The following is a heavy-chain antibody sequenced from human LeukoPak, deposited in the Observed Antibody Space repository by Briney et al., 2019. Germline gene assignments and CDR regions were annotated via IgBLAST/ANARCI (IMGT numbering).Heavy chain of an antibody. V-gene: IGHV3-30*02. J-gene: IGHJ4*02. D-gene: IGHD6-19*01. CDR2: IRYDGSNK. CDR3: AKALYSSGWYVDY. Sequence: PGGSLRLSCAASGFTFSSHWMHWVRQAPGKGLEWVAFIRYDGSNKYYADSVKGRFTISRDNSKNTLYLQMNSLRTEDTAVYYCAKALYSSGWYVDYWGQGTLVTVSS. CDR1: GFTFSSHW.